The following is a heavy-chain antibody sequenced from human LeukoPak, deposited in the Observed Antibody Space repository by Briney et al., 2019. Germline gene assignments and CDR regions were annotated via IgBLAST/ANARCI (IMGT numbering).Heavy chain of an antibody. V-gene: IGHV4-59*01. CDR1: GGSISTYY. CDR2: IYHSGST. J-gene: IGHJ4*02. Sequence: SETLSLTCTVSGGSISTYYWTCIRQPPGKGLEWIGYIYHSGSTNYNPSLKSRVTISVDTSKNQFSLRLSSVTAADTAVYYCARGLYSSGWPIDYWGQGTLVTVSS. CDR3: ARGLYSSGWPIDY. D-gene: IGHD6-19*01.